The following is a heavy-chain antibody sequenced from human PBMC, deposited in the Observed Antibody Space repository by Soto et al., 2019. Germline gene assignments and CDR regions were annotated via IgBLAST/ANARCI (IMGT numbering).Heavy chain of an antibody. D-gene: IGHD3-9*01. Sequence: SETLSLTCAVYGESLGGYYWSWIRQPTGKGLEWIGEINHSGSTNYNPSLKSRVTISVDTSKNQFSLKLSSVTAADTAVYYCARGQSVLRYFDWPQSLFDYWGQGTLVTVSS. CDR3: ARGQSVLRYFDWPQSLFDY. J-gene: IGHJ4*02. CDR1: GESLGGYY. V-gene: IGHV4-34*01. CDR2: INHSGST.